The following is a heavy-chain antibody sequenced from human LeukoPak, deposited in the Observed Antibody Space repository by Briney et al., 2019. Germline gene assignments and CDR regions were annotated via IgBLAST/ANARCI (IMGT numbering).Heavy chain of an antibody. CDR1: GLTFSDYF. D-gene: IGHD2-21*01. J-gene: IGHJ4*02. CDR2: VDPEDGKT. Sequence: ASAKVSCKASGLTFSDYFVHWVRQAPGKGLEWMGRVDPEDGKTLYAEKFRGRVTITADTSADTAYLDLSGLKSEDTAVYYCATVVGWKAYDHWGQGTLVTVSS. V-gene: IGHV1-69-2*01. CDR3: ATVVGWKAYDH.